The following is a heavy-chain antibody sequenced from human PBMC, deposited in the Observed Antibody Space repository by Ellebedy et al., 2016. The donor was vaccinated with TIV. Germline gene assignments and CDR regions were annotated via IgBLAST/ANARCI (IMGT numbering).Heavy chain of an antibody. D-gene: IGHD1-26*01. CDR3: ARGDQRGEWELLEFDY. Sequence: ASVKVSXXTSGYTFTSYGVNWVRQAPGQGLEWMGWISGDNGNTNYAQKLQVRVTMTTDTSTNTAYMELRSLRSDDTAVYYCARGDQRGEWELLEFDYWGQGTLITVSS. V-gene: IGHV1-18*01. J-gene: IGHJ4*02. CDR2: ISGDNGNT. CDR1: GYTFTSYG.